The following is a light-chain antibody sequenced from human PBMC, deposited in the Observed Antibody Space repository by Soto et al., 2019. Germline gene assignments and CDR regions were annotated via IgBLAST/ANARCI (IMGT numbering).Light chain of an antibody. CDR1: SSDVGGYNY. CDR2: DVS. Sequence: QSALTQPASVSGSPGQSITISCTGTSSDVGGYNYVSWYQQHPGKAPKLMIYDVSNRPPGVSNRFSGSKSGNTASLTISGLQAEDEADYYCSSYTSSSTLGGVVFGGGTKLTVL. V-gene: IGLV2-14*01. J-gene: IGLJ2*01. CDR3: SSYTSSSTLGGVV.